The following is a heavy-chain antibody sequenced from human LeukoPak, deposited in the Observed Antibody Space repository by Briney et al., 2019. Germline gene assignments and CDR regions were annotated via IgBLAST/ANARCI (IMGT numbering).Heavy chain of an antibody. CDR1: GYTFTSYD. J-gene: IGHJ6*03. CDR3: ARSLNYDFWSGYPIYYYYYYMDV. Sequence: GASVKVSCKASGYTFTSYDINWVRQATGQGLERMGWMNPNSGNTGYAQKFQGRVTITRNTSISTAYMELSSLRSEDTAVYYCARSLNYDFWSGYPIYYYYYYMDVWGKGTTVTVSS. D-gene: IGHD3-3*01. V-gene: IGHV1-8*03. CDR2: MNPNSGNT.